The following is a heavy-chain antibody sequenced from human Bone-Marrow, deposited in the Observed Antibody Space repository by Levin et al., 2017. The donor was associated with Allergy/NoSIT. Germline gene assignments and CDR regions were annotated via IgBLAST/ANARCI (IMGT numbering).Heavy chain of an antibody. Sequence: GGSLRLSCAASGFTFSSYGMHWVRQAPGKGLEWVAVISYDGSNKYYADSVKGRFTISRDNSKNTLYLQMNSLRAEDTAVYYCAKDSSGWILYWYFDLWGRGTLVTVSS. CDR2: ISYDGSNK. D-gene: IGHD6-19*01. J-gene: IGHJ2*01. CDR1: GFTFSSYG. CDR3: AKDSSGWILYWYFDL. V-gene: IGHV3-30*18.